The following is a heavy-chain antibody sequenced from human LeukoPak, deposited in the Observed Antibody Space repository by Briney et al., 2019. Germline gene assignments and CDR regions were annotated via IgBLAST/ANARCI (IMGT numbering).Heavy chain of an antibody. CDR3: ARDVDTAMVKYFDY. Sequence: SETLSLTCTVSGGSISSSSYYWGWIRQPPGKGLEWIGSIYYSGSTYYNPSLKSRVTTSVDTSKNQFSLKLSSVTAADTAVYYCARDVDTAMVKYFDYWGQGTLVTVSS. J-gene: IGHJ4*02. V-gene: IGHV4-39*07. CDR2: IYYSGST. CDR1: GGSISSSSYY. D-gene: IGHD5-18*01.